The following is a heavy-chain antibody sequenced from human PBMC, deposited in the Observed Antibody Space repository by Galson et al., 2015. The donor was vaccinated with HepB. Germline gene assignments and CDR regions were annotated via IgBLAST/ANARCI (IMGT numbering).Heavy chain of an antibody. V-gene: IGHV2-5*02. Sequence: PALVKPTQTLTLTCTFSGFSLSASGVGVGWIRQPPGKALEWLALIYWDDDKRYSPSLKSWLTIAKDTSKNQVVLTMTNMDPVDTATYYCAHNSHDSSGFPVWGQGTLVTVSS. CDR1: GFSLSASGVG. D-gene: IGHD3-22*01. J-gene: IGHJ4*02. CDR3: AHNSHDSSGFPV. CDR2: IYWDDDK.